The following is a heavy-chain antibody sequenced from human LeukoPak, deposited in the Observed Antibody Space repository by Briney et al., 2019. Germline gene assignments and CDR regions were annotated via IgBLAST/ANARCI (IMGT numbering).Heavy chain of an antibody. CDR3: ARGVGSTTYYAMDV. CDR2: IGYDGSNK. CDR1: GFTFSSSG. J-gene: IGHJ6*02. Sequence: GGSLPRSCAASGFTFSSSGIHWVRQAPGKGLEWVAVIGYDGSNKYYADSVQGRFTISRGNSKNTLFLQMNSLRAEDTAVYYCARGVGSTTYYAMDVWGQATTVTVSS. V-gene: IGHV3-33*01. D-gene: IGHD2-2*01.